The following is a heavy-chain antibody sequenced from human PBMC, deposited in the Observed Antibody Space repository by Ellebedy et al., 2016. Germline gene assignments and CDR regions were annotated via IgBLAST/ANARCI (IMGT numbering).Heavy chain of an antibody. D-gene: IGHD6-19*01. CDR2: ISPYNGKT. CDR1: GYTFSRFG. V-gene: IGHV1-18*01. CDR3: ARGGQWLYGMDV. Sequence: ASVKVSCKASGYTFSRFGISWVRQAPGQGLEWMGWISPYNGKTDYPQHFQGRVNMTTDTSKSTAYMELRSLRSDDTAVYYCARGGQWLYGMDVWGQGTTVIVSS. J-gene: IGHJ6*02.